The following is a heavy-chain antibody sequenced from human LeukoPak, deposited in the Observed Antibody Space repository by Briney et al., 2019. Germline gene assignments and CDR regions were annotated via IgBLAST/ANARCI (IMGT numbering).Heavy chain of an antibody. CDR2: IYYSGST. D-gene: IGHD6-13*01. J-gene: IGHJ4*02. Sequence: NPSETLSLTCTVSGGSISSYYWSWIRQHPGKGLEWIGYIYYSGSTYYNPSLKSRVTISVDTSKNQFSLKLSSVTAADTAVYYCARETSSSHVDYWGQGTLVTVSS. V-gene: IGHV4-59*06. CDR3: ARETSSSHVDY. CDR1: GGSISSYY.